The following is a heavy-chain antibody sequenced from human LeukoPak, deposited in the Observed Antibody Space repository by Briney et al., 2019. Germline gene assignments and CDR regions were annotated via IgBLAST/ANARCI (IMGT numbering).Heavy chain of an antibody. Sequence: ASVKVSCKASGYTFTGYYMHWVRQAPGQGLEWMGWINPNSGGTNYEQKFQGRVTMTRDTSISTAYMELSRLRSDDTAVYYCAREKAPYYYDSSGYFRYGIDVWGQGTTVTVSS. V-gene: IGHV1-2*02. J-gene: IGHJ6*02. CDR1: GYTFTGYY. CDR3: AREKAPYYYDSSGYFRYGIDV. CDR2: INPNSGGT. D-gene: IGHD3-22*01.